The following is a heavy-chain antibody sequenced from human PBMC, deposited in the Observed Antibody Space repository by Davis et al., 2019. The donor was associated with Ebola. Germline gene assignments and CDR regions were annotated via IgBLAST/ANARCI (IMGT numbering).Heavy chain of an antibody. J-gene: IGHJ5*02. CDR2: IIPVVDTK. CDR1: GGTFTNYA. Sequence: AASVKVSCKTSGGTFTNYAVNWVRQAPGQGLEWMGRIIPVVDTKDYAQKFQGRVTLTADKATTTAYMELGGLGFDDTAVYYCARGKWFDPWGQGTLVSVTS. V-gene: IGHV1-69*04. CDR3: ARGKWFDP.